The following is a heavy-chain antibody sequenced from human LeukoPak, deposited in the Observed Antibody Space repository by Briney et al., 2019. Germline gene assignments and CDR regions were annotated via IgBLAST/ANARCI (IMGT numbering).Heavy chain of an antibody. CDR3: ARGRRDGYNLEYFDN. J-gene: IGHJ4*02. D-gene: IGHD5-24*01. V-gene: IGHV1-2*02. Sequence: GASVKVSCKASGYTFTGYYMHWVRQAPGQGLEWVGWINPDSGGTNYAQKFQGRVTMTRDTSIRTAYMELSRLRSDDTAVYYCARGRRDGYNLEYFDNWGQGTLVTVSS. CDR1: GYTFTGYY. CDR2: INPDSGGT.